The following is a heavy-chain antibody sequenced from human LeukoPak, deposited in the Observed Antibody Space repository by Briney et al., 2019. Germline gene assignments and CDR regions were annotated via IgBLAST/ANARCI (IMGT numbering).Heavy chain of an antibody. CDR1: GGSFSGYY. D-gene: IGHD6-13*01. J-gene: IGHJ5*02. Sequence: PSETLSLTCAVYGGSFSGYYWSWIRQPPGKGLEWIGEINHSGVTKHNPSLKSRVTISVDTSKNQFSLKLSSVTAADTAVYYCARGGQQLGRVGFDPWGQGTLVTVSS. CDR2: INHSGVT. V-gene: IGHV4-34*01. CDR3: ARGGQQLGRVGFDP.